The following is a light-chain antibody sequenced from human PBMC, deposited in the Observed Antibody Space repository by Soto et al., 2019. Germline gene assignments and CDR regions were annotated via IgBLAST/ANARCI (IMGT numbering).Light chain of an antibody. CDR2: DVT. V-gene: IGLV2-8*01. CDR3: SSNADSVLV. CDR1: SSDVVSYNFEY. J-gene: IGLJ2*01. Sequence: QSVLTQPPSASGSPGQSVTLSCTGTSSDVVSYNFEYVSWYQHHPGKAPKLMIYDVTKRPSAVPDRFSGSKSGSTASLTVTGLQAEDEAVYYCSSNADSVLVFGGGTKLTVL.